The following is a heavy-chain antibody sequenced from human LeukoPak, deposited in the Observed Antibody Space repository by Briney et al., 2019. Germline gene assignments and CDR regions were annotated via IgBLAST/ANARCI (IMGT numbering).Heavy chain of an antibody. Sequence: SETLSLTCTVSGGSIGSSSYYWGWIRQPPGKGLNWIGSIYYSGSTYYNPSLKSRVTISVDTSKNQFSLKLSSVTAADTAVYYCARLLYDPFDYWGQGTLVTVSS. CDR2: IYYSGST. CDR1: GGSIGSSSYY. J-gene: IGHJ4*02. CDR3: ARLLYDPFDY. V-gene: IGHV4-39*07. D-gene: IGHD5/OR15-5a*01.